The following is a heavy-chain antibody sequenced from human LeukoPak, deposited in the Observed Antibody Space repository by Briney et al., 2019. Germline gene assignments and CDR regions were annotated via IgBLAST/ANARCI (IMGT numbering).Heavy chain of an antibody. CDR3: GTDGAGFDT. CDR2: INIGGTNT. J-gene: IGHJ5*02. CDR1: GFTFNDYY. V-gene: IGHV3-11*01. Sequence: KPGGSLRLSCAASGFTFNDYYMSWIRQAPGKGLEWLSYINIGGTNTHYADSVKGRFTISRDNAKKSLYLEMNNLRAEDTAVYYCGTDGAGFDTWGQGVLVTVSS.